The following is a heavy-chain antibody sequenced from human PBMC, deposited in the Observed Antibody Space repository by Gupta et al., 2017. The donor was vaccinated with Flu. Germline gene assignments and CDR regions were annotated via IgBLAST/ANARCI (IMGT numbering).Heavy chain of an antibody. V-gene: IGHV3-23*01. CDR1: GFTFDKFA. CDR3: AKEDTAVAGNDNWFQP. J-gene: IGHJ5*02. D-gene: IGHD6-19*01. CDR2: INAGGSRT. Sequence: EEQLLESGGGSVQPGGSLRLSCVGSGFTFDKFAMSWGRPSPGKGLEWVSGINAGGSRTFYADSVKGRFTISRDNSRNALFLQMNSLRVEDTATYSCAKEDTAVAGNDNWFQPWGQGTLVTVSS.